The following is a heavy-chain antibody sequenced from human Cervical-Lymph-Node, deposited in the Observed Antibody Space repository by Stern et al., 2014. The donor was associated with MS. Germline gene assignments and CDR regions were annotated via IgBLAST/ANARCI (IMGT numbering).Heavy chain of an antibody. Sequence: VQLGQSGGGLVKPGGSLRLSCAASGFTFSSYSMNWVRQAPGKGLEWVSSISSSSSYIYYADSVKGRFTIARDNAKNSLYLQMNSLRAEDTAVYYCARDGYCSSTSCYGSYYYGMDVWGQGTTVTVSS. CDR3: ARDGYCSSTSCYGSYYYGMDV. J-gene: IGHJ6*02. CDR2: ISSSSSYI. CDR1: GFTFSSYS. D-gene: IGHD2-2*03. V-gene: IGHV3-21*01.